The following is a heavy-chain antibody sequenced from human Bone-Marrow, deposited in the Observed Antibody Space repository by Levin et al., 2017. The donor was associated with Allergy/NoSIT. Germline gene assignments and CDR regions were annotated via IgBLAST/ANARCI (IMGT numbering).Heavy chain of an antibody. D-gene: IGHD3-3*01. CDR1: GFTFSSYG. V-gene: IGHV3-30*18. CDR2: ISYDGSNK. Sequence: PGGSLRLSCADSGFTFSSYGMHWVRQAPGKGLEWVAVISYDGSNKYYADSVKGRFTISRDNSKNTLYLQMNSLRAEDTAVYYCAKESVQYDDFWSGAHWYFDLWGRGTLVTVSS. J-gene: IGHJ2*01. CDR3: AKESVQYDDFWSGAHWYFDL.